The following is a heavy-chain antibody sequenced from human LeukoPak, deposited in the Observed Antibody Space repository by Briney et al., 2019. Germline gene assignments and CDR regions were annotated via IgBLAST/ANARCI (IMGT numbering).Heavy chain of an antibody. V-gene: IGHV1-69*13. J-gene: IGHJ3*02. D-gene: IGHD4-17*01. CDR1: GGTFSSYA. CDR3: AKVRGGYGDPILDAFDI. Sequence: GASVKVSCKASGGTFSSYAISWVRQAPGQGLEWMGGIIPIFGTANYAQKFQGRVTITADESTSTAYMELNSLRAEDTAVYYCAKVRGGYGDPILDAFDIWGQGTMVTVSS. CDR2: IIPIFGTA.